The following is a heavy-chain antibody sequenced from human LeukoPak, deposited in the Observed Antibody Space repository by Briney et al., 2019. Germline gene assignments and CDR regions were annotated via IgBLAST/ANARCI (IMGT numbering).Heavy chain of an antibody. V-gene: IGHV3-23*01. Sequence: GGSLRLSCAAFGFTFSSYAMSWVRQAPGKGLEWASAISGSGGSTYYADSVKGRFTISRDNSKNTLYLQMNSLRAEDTAVYYCAKACGGDCYDIDYWGQGTLVTVSS. CDR1: GFTFSSYA. D-gene: IGHD2-21*01. J-gene: IGHJ4*02. CDR3: AKACGGDCYDIDY. CDR2: ISGSGGST.